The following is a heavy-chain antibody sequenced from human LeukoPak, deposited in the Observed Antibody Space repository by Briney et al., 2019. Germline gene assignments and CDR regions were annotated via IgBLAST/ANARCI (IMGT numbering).Heavy chain of an antibody. Sequence: SGGSLRLSCAASGFTFSSYAMHWVRQAPGKGLEYVSTISTNGGRTYYANSVKGRFIISSDNSKNTVYLQMGSLRAEDMAVYYCARERRGDDAFDIWGQGTMVTVSS. CDR2: ISTNGGRT. V-gene: IGHV3-64*01. CDR3: ARERRGDDAFDI. J-gene: IGHJ3*02. D-gene: IGHD3-16*01. CDR1: GFTFSSYA.